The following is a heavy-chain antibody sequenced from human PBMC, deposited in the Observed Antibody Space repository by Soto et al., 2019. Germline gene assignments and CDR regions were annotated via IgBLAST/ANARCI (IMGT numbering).Heavy chain of an antibody. D-gene: IGHD3-22*01. CDR3: ARTMVYYYDSSGGSYWYFDL. J-gene: IGHJ2*01. CDR1: GFTFSSYE. Sequence: VQLVESGGGLVQPGGSLRLSCAASGFTFSSYEMNWVRQAPGKGLEWVSYISSSGSTIYYADSVKGRFTISRDNAKNSLYLQMNSLRAEDTAVYYCARTMVYYYDSSGGSYWYFDLWGRGTLVTVSS. V-gene: IGHV3-48*03. CDR2: ISSSGSTI.